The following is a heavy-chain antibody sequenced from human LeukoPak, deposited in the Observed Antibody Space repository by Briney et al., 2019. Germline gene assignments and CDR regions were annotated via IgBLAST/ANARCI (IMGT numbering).Heavy chain of an antibody. CDR1: GGSISSHY. V-gene: IGHV4-59*11. J-gene: IGHJ4*02. CDR3: GRGGIAARPFDY. D-gene: IGHD6-6*01. Sequence: SETLSLTCTVSGGSISSHYWGGIRQPPGKALGWIGYIYYSGSTNYNPSLKSRVTISVDTSKNQFSLMLSSVTAADTAVYYCGRGGIAARPFDYWGQGTLVTVSS. CDR2: IYYSGST.